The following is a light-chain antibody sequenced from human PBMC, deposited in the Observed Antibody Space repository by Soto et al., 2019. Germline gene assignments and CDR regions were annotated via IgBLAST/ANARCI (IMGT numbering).Light chain of an antibody. J-gene: IGKJ1*01. V-gene: IGKV3-20*01. CDR3: QQYGNSPWT. Sequence: DIVMTQSPATLSVAPGERVTFSCRASQSVGTFFAWYQQKPGQAPRLLIYGASSRATGIPDRFSGSGSGTDFTLTISRLEPEDLAVYYCQQYGNSPWTFVQGTKAHIK. CDR1: QSVGTF. CDR2: GAS.